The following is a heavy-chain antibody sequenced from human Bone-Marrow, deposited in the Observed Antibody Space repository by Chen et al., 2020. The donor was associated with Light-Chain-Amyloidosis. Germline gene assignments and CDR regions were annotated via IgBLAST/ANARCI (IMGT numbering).Heavy chain of an antibody. Sequence: EVELVESGGALVQPGGSLRLSCAASGFTFSGLDMNWVRQAPGKGLDWVSSISRSGGSTNYADSVRGRFTISRDNSKNTLYLHLNSLRAEDTAVYYCARIFDAETFDSWGQGTQVTVSS. CDR3: ARIFDAETFDS. V-gene: IGHV3-23*04. CDR2: ISRSGGST. CDR1: GFTFSGLD. D-gene: IGHD3-3*01. J-gene: IGHJ4*02.